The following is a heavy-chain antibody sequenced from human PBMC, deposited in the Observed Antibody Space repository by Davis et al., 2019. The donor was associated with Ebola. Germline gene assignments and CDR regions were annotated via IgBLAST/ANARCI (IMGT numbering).Heavy chain of an antibody. Sequence: SLKISCAASGFTFSDYYMSWIRQAPGKGLEWVSYISSSGSTIYYADSVKGRFTISRDNAKNSLYLQMNSLRAEDTAVYYCARDRPHYYGSGKDGMDVWGQGTTVTVSS. CDR2: ISSSGSTI. J-gene: IGHJ6*02. CDR3: ARDRPHYYGSGKDGMDV. D-gene: IGHD3-10*01. CDR1: GFTFSDYY. V-gene: IGHV3-11*01.